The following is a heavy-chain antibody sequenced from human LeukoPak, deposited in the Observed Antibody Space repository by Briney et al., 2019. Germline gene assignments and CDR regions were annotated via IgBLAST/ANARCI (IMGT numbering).Heavy chain of an antibody. V-gene: IGHV4-30-4*01. CDR2: IYYSGST. Sequence: SQTLSLTCTVSGGSISSGDYYWSWIHQPPGKGLEWIGYIYYSGSTYYNPSLKSRVTISVDTSKNQFSLKLSSVTAADTAVYYCARIVQDYYGMDVWGQGTTVTVSS. D-gene: IGHD1-1*01. CDR3: ARIVQDYYGMDV. CDR1: GGSISSGDYY. J-gene: IGHJ6*02.